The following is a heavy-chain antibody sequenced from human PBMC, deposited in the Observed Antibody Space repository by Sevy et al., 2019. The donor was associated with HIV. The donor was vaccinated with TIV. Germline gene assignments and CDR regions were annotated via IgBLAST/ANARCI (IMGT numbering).Heavy chain of an antibody. V-gene: IGHV4-59*01. CDR1: GGSISTFY. CDR3: AGGRLYCSGGRCYPNWFDP. Sequence: SETLSLTCTVSGGSISTFYWSWIRQSPGKGLEWIGYIYFSGTTDYNPSLKSRVRMSLNTSKNQFSLQLSSVTTADTAVYFCAGGRLYCSGGRCYPNWFDPWGQGTLVTVSS. CDR2: IYFSGTT. D-gene: IGHD2-15*01. J-gene: IGHJ5*02.